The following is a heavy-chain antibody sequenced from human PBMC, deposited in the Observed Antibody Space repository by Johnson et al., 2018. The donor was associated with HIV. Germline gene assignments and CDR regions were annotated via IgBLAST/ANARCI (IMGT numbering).Heavy chain of an antibody. D-gene: IGHD1-20*01. Sequence: VQLVESGGGLVKPGGSLRLSCAASGFTFSSYWMSWVRQAPGKGLEWVANIKQDGSEKYYVDSVKGRFTISRDNAKKSLYLQMNSLRAEETAVYYCARVRPYNWNDVHAFDIWGQGTMVTVSS. CDR2: IKQDGSEK. J-gene: IGHJ3*02. CDR1: GFTFSSYW. CDR3: ARVRPYNWNDVHAFDI. V-gene: IGHV3-7*05.